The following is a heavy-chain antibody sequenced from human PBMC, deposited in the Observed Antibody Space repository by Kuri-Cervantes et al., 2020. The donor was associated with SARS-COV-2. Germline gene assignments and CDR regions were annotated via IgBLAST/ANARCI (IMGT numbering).Heavy chain of an antibody. V-gene: IGHV1-69*06. Sequence: SVKVSCKASGGSFSNNAIDWVRQAPGQGLEWIGGITPIFGTANYAQNLQGRVRITADTSTSTSYMDLSGLRSDDTAIYYCARAPGDSTGYYFFYWGQGTLVTRLL. CDR3: ARAPGDSTGYYFFY. CDR1: GGSFSNNA. D-gene: IGHD3-22*01. J-gene: IGHJ4*02. CDR2: ITPIFGTA.